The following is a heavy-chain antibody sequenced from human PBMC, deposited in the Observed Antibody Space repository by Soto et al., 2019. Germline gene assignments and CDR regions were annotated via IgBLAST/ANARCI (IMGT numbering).Heavy chain of an antibody. CDR1: SFSFSTYY. CDR2: IYSTGST. D-gene: IGHD6-13*01. CDR3: AGGAAADYFDY. Sequence: SETLSLTCPFSSFSFSTYYLSWIRQPAGKGLEWIGRIYSTGSTLYNTSLKSRITMSVDTSKNQFSLKLSSVTAADTAVYYCAGGAAADYFDYWGQGTLVNVSS. V-gene: IGHV4-4*07. J-gene: IGHJ4*02.